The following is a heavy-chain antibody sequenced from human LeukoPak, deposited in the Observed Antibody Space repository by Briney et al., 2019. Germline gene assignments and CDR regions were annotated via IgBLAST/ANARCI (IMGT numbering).Heavy chain of an antibody. CDR1: GFTFSSYV. J-gene: IGHJ4*02. CDR2: ISYDGSNE. Sequence: GRSLRLSCAASGFTFSSYVMHWVRQAPGKGLEWVAIISYDGSNEYYADSVKGRFTISRDNTKNSLYLQMNSLRAEDTAVYYCARGNWGPDYWGQGTLVTVSS. D-gene: IGHD7-27*01. V-gene: IGHV3-30*04. CDR3: ARGNWGPDY.